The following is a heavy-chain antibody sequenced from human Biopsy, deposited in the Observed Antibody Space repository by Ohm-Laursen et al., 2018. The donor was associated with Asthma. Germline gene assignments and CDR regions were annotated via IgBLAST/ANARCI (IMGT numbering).Heavy chain of an antibody. CDR1: GFTFSSYG. V-gene: IGHV3-7*01. D-gene: IGHD3-3*02. Sequence: GSLRLSCAAPGFTFSSYGMYWVRQAPGKGLEWVANIKHDGSEKNHVDSLKGRFTISRDNAKNSLYLQMNSLRAEDTAVYYCARTFHFWSPYHAEHYQLWGQGTLVTVSS. CDR3: ARTFHFWSPYHAEHYQL. CDR2: IKHDGSEK. J-gene: IGHJ1*01.